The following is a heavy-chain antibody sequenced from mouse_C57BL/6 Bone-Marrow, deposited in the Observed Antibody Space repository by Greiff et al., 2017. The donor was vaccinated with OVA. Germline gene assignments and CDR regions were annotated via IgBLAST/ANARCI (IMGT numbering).Heavy chain of an antibody. CDR2: ISDGGSYT. CDR3: ARDQEHAMDY. J-gene: IGHJ4*01. CDR1: GFTFSSYA. Sequence: DVKLVESGGGLVKPGGSLKLSCAASGFTFSSYAMSWVRQTPEKRLEWVATISDGGSYTYYPDNIKGRFTISRDNAKNNLYLQMSHLKSEDTAMYYCARDQEHAMDYWGQGTSVTVSS. V-gene: IGHV5-4*01.